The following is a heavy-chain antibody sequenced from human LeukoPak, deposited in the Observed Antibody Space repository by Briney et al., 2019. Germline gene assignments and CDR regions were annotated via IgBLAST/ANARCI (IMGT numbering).Heavy chain of an antibody. V-gene: IGHV4-34*01. J-gene: IGHJ6*02. D-gene: IGHD3-10*01. CDR1: GGSFSGYY. CDR2: INHSGST. Sequence: SETLSLTCAVYGGSFSGYYWSWIRQPPGKGLEWIGEINHSGSTNYNPSLKSRVTISVDTSKNQFSLKLSSVTAADTAVYYRARVMEGIFYYGSGSRKYGMDVWGQGTTVTVSS. CDR3: ARVMEGIFYYGSGSRKYGMDV.